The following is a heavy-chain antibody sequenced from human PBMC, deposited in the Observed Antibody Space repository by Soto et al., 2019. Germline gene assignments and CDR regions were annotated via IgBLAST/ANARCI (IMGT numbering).Heavy chain of an antibody. D-gene: IGHD5-18*01. CDR2: IYHSGST. J-gene: IGHJ6*02. Sequence: SETLSLTCAVSGGSISSSNWWSWVRQPPGKGLEWIGEIYHSGSTNYNPSLKSRVTISVDKPKNQFSLKLSSVTAADTAVYYCARDGTTDTAMVSDYYYGMDVWGQGTTVTVSS. V-gene: IGHV4-4*02. CDR1: GGSISSSNW. CDR3: ARDGTTDTAMVSDYYYGMDV.